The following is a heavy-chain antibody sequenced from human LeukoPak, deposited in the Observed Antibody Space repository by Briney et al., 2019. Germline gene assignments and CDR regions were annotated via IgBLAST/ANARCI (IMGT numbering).Heavy chain of an antibody. J-gene: IGHJ5*02. CDR3: ARLSGVGQWLPPTNNWFDP. CDR1: GYSISSGYY. D-gene: IGHD6-19*01. CDR2: IYHSGST. Sequence: PSETLSLTCTVSGYSISSGYYWGWIRPPPGKGLEWIGSIYHSGSTYYNPSLKSRVTISVDTSKNQFSLKLSSATAADTAVYYCARLSGVGQWLPPTNNWFDPWGQGTLVTVSS. V-gene: IGHV4-38-2*02.